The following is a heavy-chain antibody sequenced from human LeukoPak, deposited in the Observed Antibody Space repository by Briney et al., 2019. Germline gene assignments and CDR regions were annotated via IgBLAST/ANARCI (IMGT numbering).Heavy chain of an antibody. CDR3: ARGTGTTNFDY. CDR1: GGSISSSSYY. CDR2: IYYSGST. Sequence: SETLSLTCTVSGGSISSSSYYWGWIRQPPGKGLEWIGSIYYSGSTYYNPSLKRRVTISVNTSKNQFSLKLSSVTAADTAVYFCARGTGTTNFDYWGQGTLVTVSS. V-gene: IGHV4-39*01. D-gene: IGHD1-1*01. J-gene: IGHJ4*02.